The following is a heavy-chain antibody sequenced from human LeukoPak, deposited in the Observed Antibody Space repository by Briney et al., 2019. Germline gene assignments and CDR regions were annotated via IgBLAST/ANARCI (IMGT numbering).Heavy chain of an antibody. V-gene: IGHV4-61*02. Sequence: SQTLSLTCTVSGGSISSGSYYWSWIRQPAGKGLEWIGRIYTSGSTNYNPSLKSRVTISVDTSKNQFSLKLSSVTAADTAVYYCARHPSYYDRIDYWGQGTLVTVSS. J-gene: IGHJ4*02. D-gene: IGHD3-22*01. CDR2: IYTSGST. CDR1: GGSISSGSYY. CDR3: ARHPSYYDRIDY.